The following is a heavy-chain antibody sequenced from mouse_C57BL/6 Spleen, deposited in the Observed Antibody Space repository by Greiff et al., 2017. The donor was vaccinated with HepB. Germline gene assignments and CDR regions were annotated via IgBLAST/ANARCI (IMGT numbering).Heavy chain of an antibody. CDR1: GYAFSSSW. CDR3: ASPASYAMDY. Sequence: QVQLKESGPELVKPGASVKISCKASGYAFSSSWMNWVKQRPGKGLEWIGRIYPGDGDTNYNGKFKGKATLTADKSSSTAYMQLSSLTSEDSAVYFCASPASYAMDYWGQGTSVTVSS. V-gene: IGHV1-82*01. J-gene: IGHJ4*01. D-gene: IGHD6-1*01. CDR2: IYPGDGDT.